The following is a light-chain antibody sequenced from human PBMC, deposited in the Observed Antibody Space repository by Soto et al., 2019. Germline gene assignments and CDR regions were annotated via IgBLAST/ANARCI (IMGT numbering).Light chain of an antibody. Sequence: DIPMTQSPSSLSASVGDRVTISCRASQSIGSYVNWYQHRPGKAPNLLIFTASSLQGGVPSRFSGSGSGTDFTLTINSLQPEDFATCYCQQSYSSPYTFGQGTKLEIK. CDR2: TAS. CDR1: QSIGSY. J-gene: IGKJ2*01. V-gene: IGKV1-39*01. CDR3: QQSYSSPYT.